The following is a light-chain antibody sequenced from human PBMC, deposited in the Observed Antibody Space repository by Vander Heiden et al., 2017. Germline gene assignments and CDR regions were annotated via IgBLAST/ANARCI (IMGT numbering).Light chain of an antibody. CDR1: ALPKQY. Sequence: SYELTQPPSVSVSPGQTARIPCSGDALPKQYAFWYQQKPGQAPVLVMYKDSERSAGIPDRFSGSSSGTTVTLTISGVQAEDEADYYCQSADSSGADVVFGGGTKLTVL. J-gene: IGLJ2*01. V-gene: IGLV3-25*03. CDR2: KDS. CDR3: QSADSSGADVV.